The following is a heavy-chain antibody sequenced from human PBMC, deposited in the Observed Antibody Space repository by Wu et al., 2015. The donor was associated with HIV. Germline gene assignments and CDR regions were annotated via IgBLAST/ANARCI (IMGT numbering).Heavy chain of an antibody. CDR2: MKPKSGNT. Sequence: QVQLVQSGAEMKKPRASVKVSCKASGYTFRNYDINWVRLAPGQGLEWMGWMKPKSGNTGYSEKFHDRVVMTGDISINTAYMELNSLRPDDTAMYYCARADQLGYDYGHWNFDLWGHGTLVIVSS. V-gene: IGHV1-8*02. J-gene: IGHJ2*01. D-gene: IGHD4/OR15-4a*01. CDR1: GYTFRNYD. CDR3: ARADQLGYDYGHWNFDL.